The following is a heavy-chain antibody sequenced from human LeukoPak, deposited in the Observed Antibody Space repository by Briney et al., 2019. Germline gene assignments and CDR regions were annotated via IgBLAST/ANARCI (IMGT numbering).Heavy chain of an antibody. V-gene: IGHV4-30-2*01. CDR1: GGSISSGGYS. J-gene: IGHJ4*02. CDR2: IYYSGIT. D-gene: IGHD5-18*01. Sequence: SETLSLTCGVSGGSISSGGYSWSWIRQPPGKGLEWIGNIYYSGITNYNSSLKSRLTLSVDRSKNQFSLNLGSVTAADTAVYYCARSGYTYGFDYWGQGTLVTVSS. CDR3: ARSGYTYGFDY.